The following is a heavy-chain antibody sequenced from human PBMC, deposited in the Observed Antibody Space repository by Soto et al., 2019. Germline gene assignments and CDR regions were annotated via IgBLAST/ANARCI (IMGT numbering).Heavy chain of an antibody. CDR3: ARETHYGDLGLGDYYYGMDV. CDR2: IYYSGST. CDR1: GGSVSSGSYY. D-gene: IGHD4-17*01. V-gene: IGHV4-61*01. J-gene: IGHJ6*02. Sequence: PSETLSLTCTVSGGSVSSGSYYWSWIRQPPGKGLEWIGYIYYSGSTNYNPSLKSRVTISVDTSKNQFSLKLSSVTAADTAVYYCARETHYGDLGLGDYYYGMDVWGQGTTVTVSS.